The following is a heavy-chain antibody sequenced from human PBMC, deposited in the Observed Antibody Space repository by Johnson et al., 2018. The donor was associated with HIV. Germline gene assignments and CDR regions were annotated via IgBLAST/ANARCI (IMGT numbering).Heavy chain of an antibody. D-gene: IGHD1-26*01. CDR3: ARDSPPWGARGDI. Sequence: MQLVESGGGLIQPGGSLRLSCAASGFTVSSNYMSWVRQAPGKGLEWVSVIYSGGSTYYADSVKGRFTISRDNSKNTLYLQMNSLRAEDTAVYYCARDSPPWGARGDIWCQGTMATVSS. V-gene: IGHV3-53*01. CDR1: GFTVSSNY. J-gene: IGHJ3*02. CDR2: IYSGGST.